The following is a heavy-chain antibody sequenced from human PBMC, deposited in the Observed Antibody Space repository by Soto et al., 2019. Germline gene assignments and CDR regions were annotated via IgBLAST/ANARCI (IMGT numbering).Heavy chain of an antibody. V-gene: IGHV1-18*04. Sequence: PGESLKISCKGSGYSFTSYWIGWVRQVPGKGLEWMGWISAYNGNANYAQKLQGRVTMTTDTSTSTTYMELRSLRSDDTAVYYCATSYQLAYDYWGQGTLVTVSS. CDR1: GYSFTSYW. J-gene: IGHJ4*02. CDR3: ATSYQLAYDY. D-gene: IGHD2-2*01. CDR2: ISAYNGNA.